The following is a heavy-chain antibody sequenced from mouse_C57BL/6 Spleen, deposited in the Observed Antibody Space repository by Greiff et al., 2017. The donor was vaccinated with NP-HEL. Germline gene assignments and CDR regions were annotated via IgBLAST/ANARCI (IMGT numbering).Heavy chain of an antibody. CDR2: IHPSDSDT. Sequence: QVQLKQPGAELVKPGASVKVSCKASGYTFTSYWMHWVKQRPGQGLEWIGRIHPSDSDTNYNQKFKGKATLTVDKSSSTAYMQLSSLTSEDSAVYYCAMGDYGNVVDYWGQGTTLTVSS. CDR1: GYTFTSYW. V-gene: IGHV1-74*01. CDR3: AMGDYGNVVDY. J-gene: IGHJ2*01. D-gene: IGHD2-1*01.